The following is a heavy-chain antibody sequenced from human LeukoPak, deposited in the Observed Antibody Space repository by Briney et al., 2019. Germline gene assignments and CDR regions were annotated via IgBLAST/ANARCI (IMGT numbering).Heavy chain of an antibody. CDR3: ARYRIAVAGTGGYFDY. CDR2: ISYDGSNK. J-gene: IGHJ4*02. Sequence: GGSLRLSCAASGFTFSSYAMHWVRQAPGKGLEWVAVISYDGSNKYYADSVKGRFTISRDNAKNSLYLQMNSLRAEDTAVYYCARYRIAVAGTGGYFDYWGQGTLVTVSS. D-gene: IGHD6-19*01. V-gene: IGHV3-30-3*01. CDR1: GFTFSSYA.